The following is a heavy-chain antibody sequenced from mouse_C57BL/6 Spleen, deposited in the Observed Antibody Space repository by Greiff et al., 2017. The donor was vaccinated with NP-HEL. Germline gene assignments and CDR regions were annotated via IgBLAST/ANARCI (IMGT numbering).Heavy chain of an antibody. V-gene: IGHV1-59*01. D-gene: IGHD1-1*01. CDR1: GYTFTSYW. Sequence: QVQLKESGAELVRPGTSVKLSCKASGYTFTSYWMHWVKQRPGQGLEWIGVIDPSDSYTNYNQKFKGKATLTVDTSSSTAYLQLSSLTSEDSAVYYCARRDGSSLFDYWGQGTTLTVSS. CDR2: IDPSDSYT. J-gene: IGHJ2*01. CDR3: ARRDGSSLFDY.